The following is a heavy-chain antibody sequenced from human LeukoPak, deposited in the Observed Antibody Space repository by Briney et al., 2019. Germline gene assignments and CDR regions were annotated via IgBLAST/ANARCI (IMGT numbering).Heavy chain of an antibody. Sequence: PGRSLTLSCAASGFTFSNYGMHWVRQAPGKGLEWVAVISYDGSNKYHADSVKGRFTIPRDNSKNTLYLQMNSLRAEDTAVYYCARDDSSGYLNYFDYWGQGTLVTVSS. J-gene: IGHJ4*02. CDR2: ISYDGSNK. CDR3: ARDDSSGYLNYFDY. CDR1: GFTFSNYG. V-gene: IGHV3-30*03. D-gene: IGHD3-22*01.